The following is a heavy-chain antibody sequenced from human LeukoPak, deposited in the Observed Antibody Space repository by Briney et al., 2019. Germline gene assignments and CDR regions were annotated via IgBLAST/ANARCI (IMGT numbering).Heavy chain of an antibody. CDR1: GYSFSSYW. CDR3: GKTDIWFNPIDY. J-gene: IGHJ4*02. D-gene: IGHD3-9*01. V-gene: IGHV5-10-1*01. CDR2: IHRDGRT. Sequence: GESLRISCKGSGYSFSSYWISWVRQMPGKGLEWIGEIHRDGRTRYSPSLTSRVSMSIDYSKNQFSLKVSSVTAADTAIYYCGKTDIWFNPIDYWGPGSLVIVSS.